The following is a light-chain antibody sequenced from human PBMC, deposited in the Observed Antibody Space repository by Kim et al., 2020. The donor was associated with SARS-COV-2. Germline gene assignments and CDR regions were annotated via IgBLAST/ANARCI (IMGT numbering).Light chain of an antibody. CDR1: QSVSSSY. CDR3: QQYGSSPPT. V-gene: IGKV3-20*01. Sequence: EIVLTQSPGTLSLSPGERATLSCRASQSVSSSYLAWYQQQPGQAPRLVIHGASSRATGIPDRFSGSGSGTDFTLTISRLEPEDFAVYYCQQYGSSPPTFGQGTKVEIK. CDR2: GAS. J-gene: IGKJ1*01.